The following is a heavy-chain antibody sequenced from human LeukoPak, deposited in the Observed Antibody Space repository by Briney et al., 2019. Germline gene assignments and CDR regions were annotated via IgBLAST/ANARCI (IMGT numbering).Heavy chain of an antibody. CDR2: IGIDSGNT. J-gene: IGHJ4*02. V-gene: IGHV3-48*01. CDR3: ARDYKYAFDN. Sequence: GGSLRLSCAASGFTFSDYSMNWVRQAPGKGLEWISYIGIDSGNTNYADSVKGRFTISGDKAKNSLYQQMNSLRVEDTAVYYCARDYKYAFDNWGQGTLVTVSS. CDR1: GFTFSDYS. D-gene: IGHD5-24*01.